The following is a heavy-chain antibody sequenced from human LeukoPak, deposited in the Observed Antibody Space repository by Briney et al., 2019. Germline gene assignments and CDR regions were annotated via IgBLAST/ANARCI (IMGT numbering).Heavy chain of an antibody. CDR1: GYTFTSYG. Sequence: ASVKVSCKASGYTFTSYGISWVRQAPGQGLEWMGWISAYNGNTNYAQKLQGRVTMTTDTSTSTAYMELRSLRSDDTAVYYCARVYYYGSGSYGPFDYWVQATLVAVSS. CDR2: ISAYNGNT. J-gene: IGHJ4*02. D-gene: IGHD3-10*01. V-gene: IGHV1-18*01. CDR3: ARVYYYGSGSYGPFDY.